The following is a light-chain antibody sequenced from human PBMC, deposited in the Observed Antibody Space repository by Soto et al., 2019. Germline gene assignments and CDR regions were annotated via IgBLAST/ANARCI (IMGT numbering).Light chain of an antibody. Sequence: DIVMTQSPDSLAVSLGERATINCKSSQTVLQSSSNKNFLAWYQQKPGQPPKLLMYWASTRQSGVPDRFSGSGSATEFTLTISSLQAEDVAVYFWQQSLSLPFTFGPGTNVDIK. CDR2: WAS. V-gene: IGKV4-1*01. J-gene: IGKJ3*01. CDR1: QTVLQSSSNKNF. CDR3: QQSLSLPFT.